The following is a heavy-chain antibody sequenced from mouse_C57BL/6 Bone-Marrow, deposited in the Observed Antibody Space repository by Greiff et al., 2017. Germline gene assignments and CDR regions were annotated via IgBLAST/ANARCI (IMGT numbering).Heavy chain of an antibody. V-gene: IGHV14-4*02. CDR1: GFNIKDYY. CDR2: IDPENGDT. D-gene: IGHD1-1*01. Sequence: EVQLQQSGAELVRSGASVKLSCTASGFNIKDYYMHWVNQRPEQGLEWIGWIDPENGDTEFAPKFQGKATMTADPSSNTAYLQLSSLTSEDTAVYYCNAGYYGSSRLDYWGQGTTLTVSS. J-gene: IGHJ2*01. CDR3: NAGYYGSSRLDY.